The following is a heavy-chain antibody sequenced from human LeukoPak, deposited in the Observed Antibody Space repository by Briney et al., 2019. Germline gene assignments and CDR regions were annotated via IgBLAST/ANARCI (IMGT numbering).Heavy chain of an antibody. J-gene: IGHJ5*02. D-gene: IGHD2-15*01. CDR1: GFTFSSFW. CDR2: ISSSSIYV. Sequence: GGSLRLSCAASGFTFSSFWMTWVRQAPGKGLEWVSSISSSSIYVSYADSVKGRYTISRDNAEKSLYLQMNSLSAEDTAVYYCAKALVASPGNTGGPWGQGTLVTVSS. V-gene: IGHV3-21*04. CDR3: AKALVASPGNTGGP.